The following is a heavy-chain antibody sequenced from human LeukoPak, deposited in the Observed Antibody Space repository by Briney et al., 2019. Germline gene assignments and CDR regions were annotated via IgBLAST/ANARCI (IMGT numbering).Heavy chain of an antibody. J-gene: IGHJ5*02. CDR3: ARSIFGVVKGDNWLDP. D-gene: IGHD3-3*01. V-gene: IGHV4-4*07. CDR1: GGSISSYY. CDR2: IYTSGST. Sequence: SETLSLTCTVSGGSISSYYWSWIRQPAGKGLEWIGRIYTSGSTNYNPSLKSRVTMSVDTSKNQFSLKLSSVTAADTAVYYCARSIFGVVKGDNWLDPWGQGTLVTVSS.